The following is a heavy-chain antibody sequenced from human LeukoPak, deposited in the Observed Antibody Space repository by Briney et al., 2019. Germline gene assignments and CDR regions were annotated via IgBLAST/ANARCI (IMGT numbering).Heavy chain of an antibody. V-gene: IGHV3-23*01. D-gene: IGHD4-23*01. CDR1: GFTFTNYA. Sequence: GGSLRLSCAASGFTFTNYAMNWVRQAPGKGLEWASTISGSGDNTYYADSVKGRFAISRDNSKNTLYLQMNSLRAGDTAVYYCARTTTVDGRDYWGQGTLVTVSS. CDR2: ISGSGDNT. J-gene: IGHJ4*02. CDR3: ARTTTVDGRDY.